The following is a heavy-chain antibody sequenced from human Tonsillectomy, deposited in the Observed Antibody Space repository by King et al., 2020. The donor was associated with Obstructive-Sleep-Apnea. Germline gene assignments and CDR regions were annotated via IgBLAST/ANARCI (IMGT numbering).Heavy chain of an antibody. J-gene: IGHJ3*01. CDR3: ARDGTAFHF. Sequence: VQLVESGGGLVQPGGSLRLACEASGFAFDNYWMSWVRQAPGKGLEWVANIKEGGSERYYVDSGKGRFTISRDDAKKSLCLQMNSLRAEDTAVYYCARDGTAFHFWGQGTMVTVSS. D-gene: IGHD1-1*01. V-gene: IGHV3-7*01. CDR1: GFAFDNYW. CDR2: IKEGGSER.